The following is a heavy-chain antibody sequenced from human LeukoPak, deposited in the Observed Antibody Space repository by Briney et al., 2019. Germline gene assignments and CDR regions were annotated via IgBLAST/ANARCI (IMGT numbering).Heavy chain of an antibody. CDR3: ARSIAAAGNDY. CDR2: IIPILGTA. D-gene: IGHD6-13*01. Sequence: ASVKVPCKASGGTFSSYAISWVRQAPGQGLEWMGGIIPILGTANYAQKFQGRVTITADKSTSTAYMELSSLRSEDTAVYYCARSIAAAGNDYWGQGTLVTVSS. CDR1: GGTFSSYA. V-gene: IGHV1-69*06. J-gene: IGHJ4*02.